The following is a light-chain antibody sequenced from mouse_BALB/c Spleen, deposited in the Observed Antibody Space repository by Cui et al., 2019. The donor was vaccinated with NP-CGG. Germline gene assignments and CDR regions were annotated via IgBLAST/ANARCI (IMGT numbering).Light chain of an antibody. CDR1: TGAVTFNNY. V-gene: IGLV1*01. CDR3: ALWYSNHWV. Sequence: QAFLTQEPALTTSPGETVTLTCRSSTGAVTFNNYANWVQEKPDPLFTGLIGGTNNRAPGVPARFSGSLIGDKAALTITGAQTEDEAIYFCALWYSNHWVFGGGTKLTVL. CDR2: GTN. J-gene: IGLJ1*01.